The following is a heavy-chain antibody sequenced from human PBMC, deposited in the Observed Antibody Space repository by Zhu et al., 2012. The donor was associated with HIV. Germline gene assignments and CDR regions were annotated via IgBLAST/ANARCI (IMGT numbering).Heavy chain of an antibody. CDR2: IHQSGGA. CDR3: ASANSGYCPY. CDR1: GGSISNSNW. V-gene: IGHV4-4*02. J-gene: IGHJ4*02. Sequence: QVQLQQSGPGLVMTSGTLSLTCAVSGGSISNSNWWSWVRQPPGKGLEWIGEIHQSGGANYNPSLKSRVTISIDKSKNQFSLKLNSVTAADTAFYYCASANSGYCPYWGQGSLVTVSS. D-gene: IGHD5-12*01.